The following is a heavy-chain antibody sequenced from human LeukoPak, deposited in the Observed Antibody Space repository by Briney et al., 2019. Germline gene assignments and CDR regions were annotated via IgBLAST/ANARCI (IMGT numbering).Heavy chain of an antibody. Sequence: SGTLSLTCAVYGGSFSGYYWSWIRQPPGKGLEWIGEINHSGSTNYNPSLKSRVTISVDTSKNQFSLKLSSVTAADTAVYYCARGRRSLVVVPAAAGFGPWGQGTLVTVSS. CDR3: ARGRRSLVVVPAAAGFGP. CDR1: GGSFSGYY. D-gene: IGHD2-2*01. CDR2: INHSGST. J-gene: IGHJ5*02. V-gene: IGHV4-34*01.